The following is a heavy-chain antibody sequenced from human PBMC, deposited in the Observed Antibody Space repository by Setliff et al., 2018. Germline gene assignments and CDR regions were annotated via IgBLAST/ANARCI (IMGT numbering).Heavy chain of an antibody. D-gene: IGHD6-13*01. V-gene: IGHV4-38-2*02. Sequence: KPSETLSLTCTVSGYSIRSDYYWGWIRQPPGKGLEWIGSLYHTGSTDYNPSLNSRVTISVDTSKNQFSLKLTSVTAADTAVYYCARLASSGLQTFDFWGQGALVTVSS. CDR1: GYSIRSDYY. J-gene: IGHJ4*02. CDR3: ARLASSGLQTFDF. CDR2: LYHTGST.